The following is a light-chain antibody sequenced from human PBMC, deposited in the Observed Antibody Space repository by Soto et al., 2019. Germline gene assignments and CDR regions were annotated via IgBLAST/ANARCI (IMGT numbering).Light chain of an antibody. CDR3: CSYAGSYVV. V-gene: IGLV2-11*01. J-gene: IGLJ2*01. CDR1: SSDVGGYNY. Sequence: QSALTQPRSVSGSPGQSVTISCTGTSSDVGGYNYVSWYQHHPGKAPKLMIYDVGKRPSGVPDLFSGSKSDNTASLTISGLQAEDEADYYCCSYAGSYVVVGGGTKLTVL. CDR2: DVG.